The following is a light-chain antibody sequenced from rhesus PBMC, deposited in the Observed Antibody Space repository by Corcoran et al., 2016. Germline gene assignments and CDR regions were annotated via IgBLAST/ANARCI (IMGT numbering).Light chain of an antibody. CDR3: LQYSSSPYS. CDR1: QSISSW. V-gene: IGKV1-22*01. Sequence: DIQMTQSPSSLSASVGDTVTITCRASQSISSWLDWYQQKQGKAPKLMIYKESSLQSGVPSSFSGSGSGRDCTLTISSLQPEDFATYYCLQYSSSPYSFGQGTKVEIK. CDR2: KES. J-gene: IGKJ2*01.